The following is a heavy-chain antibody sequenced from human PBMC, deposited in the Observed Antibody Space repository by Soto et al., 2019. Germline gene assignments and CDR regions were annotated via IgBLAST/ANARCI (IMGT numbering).Heavy chain of an antibody. D-gene: IGHD3-16*01. Sequence: SETLSLTCAVSGGSMSSGDYSWNWIRQPPGKGLEWIGYIYYGGSTYNNPSLQSRVTMSLDRSRNQFSLKLNSVTAADTAVYYCARRYGGNFDYWGQGTLVTVSS. CDR2: IYYGGST. CDR3: ARRYGGNFDY. V-gene: IGHV4-30-2*01. CDR1: GGSMSSGDYS. J-gene: IGHJ4*02.